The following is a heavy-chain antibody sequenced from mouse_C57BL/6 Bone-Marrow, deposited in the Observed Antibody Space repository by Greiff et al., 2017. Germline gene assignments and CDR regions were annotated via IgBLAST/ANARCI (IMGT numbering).Heavy chain of an antibody. D-gene: IGHD2-3*01. CDR3: ARIRADGYYGFWYFYV. CDR2: LWWDDDN. J-gene: IGHJ1*03. Sequence: QVQLKESGPGLLKPSQTLSLTCSFSGFSLSTFGLGVGWIRQPSGKGLEWLAHLWWDDDNYYNPTMKSRLTISNDTSKNQVFRKIANVDTADTATYYCARIRADGYYGFWYFYVWGTGTTVTVSS. CDR1: GFSLSTFGLG. V-gene: IGHV8-8*01.